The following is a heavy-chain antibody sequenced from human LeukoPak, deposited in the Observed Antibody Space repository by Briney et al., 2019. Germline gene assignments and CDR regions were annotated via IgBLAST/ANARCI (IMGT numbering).Heavy chain of an antibody. Sequence: GGSLRLSCTASGFTFNTYWMSWVRQAPGKGLEWVANIKPDGSESYYADSVKGRFSISRDNTKNSLYLQMNSLRAEDTAVYYCARDVRSGLNYFVFADYWGQGTLVTVSS. D-gene: IGHD3-10*02. CDR2: IKPDGSES. CDR1: GFTFNTYW. V-gene: IGHV3-7*01. CDR3: ARDVRSGLNYFVFADY. J-gene: IGHJ4*02.